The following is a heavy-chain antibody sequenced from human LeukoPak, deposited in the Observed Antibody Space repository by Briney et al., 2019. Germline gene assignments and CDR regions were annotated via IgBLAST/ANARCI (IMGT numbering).Heavy chain of an antibody. V-gene: IGHV4-39*07. CDR3: ARGDVAVAGTGWFDP. J-gene: IGHJ5*02. D-gene: IGHD6-19*01. CDR2: INHSGST. CDR1: GGSISSGGYY. Sequence: SETLSLTCTVSGGSISSGGYYWSWIRQPPGKGLEWIGEINHSGSTNYNPSLKSRVTISVDTSKNQFSLKLSSVTAADTAVYYCARGDVAVAGTGWFDPWGQGTLVTVSS.